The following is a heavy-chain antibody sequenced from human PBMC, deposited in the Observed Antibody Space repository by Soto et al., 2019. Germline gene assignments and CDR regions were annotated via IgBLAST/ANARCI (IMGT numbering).Heavy chain of an antibody. CDR3: ARHSLSVTFGIDAFDI. CDR1: GGSISSSSYY. CDR2: IYYSGST. V-gene: IGHV4-39*01. J-gene: IGHJ3*02. Sequence: QLQLQESGPGLVKPSETLSLTCTVSGGSISSSSYYWGWIRQPPGKGLEWIGSIYYSGSTYYNPPLQSRVTISVDTPKTQFPLKLSSVTAADTAVYYCARHSLSVTFGIDAFDIWGQGTMVTVSS. D-gene: IGHD4-17*01.